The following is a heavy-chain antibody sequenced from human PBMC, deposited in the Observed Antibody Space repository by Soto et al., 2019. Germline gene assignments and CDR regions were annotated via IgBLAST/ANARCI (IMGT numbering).Heavy chain of an antibody. J-gene: IGHJ4*02. CDR3: AKDWADYVWGSYRNYFDD. V-gene: IGHV3-23*01. D-gene: IGHD3-16*02. CDR1: GFSFRTYA. CDR2: ISGSGGST. Sequence: EVQLLDSGGDLVQPGGSLRLSCAASGFSFRTYAMNWVRQAPGKGLEWVSAISGSGGSTYYADSVKGRFTISRDNSKNTLYLQMNSLRADDTAVYYCAKDWADYVWGSYRNYFDDWGQGTLVTVSS.